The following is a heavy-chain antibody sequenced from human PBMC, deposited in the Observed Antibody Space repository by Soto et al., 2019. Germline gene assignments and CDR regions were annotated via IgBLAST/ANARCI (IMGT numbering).Heavy chain of an antibody. CDR1: GGSISGYY. CDR2: IYSSGTT. D-gene: IGHD6-19*01. J-gene: IGHJ4*02. Sequence: SETLSLTCKVSGGSISGYYWSWIRQSAGKGLEWIGRIYSSGTTAYSPSLRSRLTMSVDTSKNQFSLKVTSATAADTAVYYCVRVGAVATNGGYFDYWGQGALVTVSS. CDR3: VRVGAVATNGGYFDY. V-gene: IGHV4-4*07.